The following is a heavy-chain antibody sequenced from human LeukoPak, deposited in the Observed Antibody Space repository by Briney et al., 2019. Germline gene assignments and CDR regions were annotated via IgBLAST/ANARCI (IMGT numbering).Heavy chain of an antibody. CDR1: GFTFRTYA. J-gene: IGHJ4*02. V-gene: IGHV3-23*01. CDR3: EGHSSGWTDY. D-gene: IGHD6-19*01. CDR2: ISSGGTT. Sequence: GGSLRLSCAASGFTFRTYAMSWVRQAPGKGLEWVSSISSGGTTYYADSVKGRFTISTDNSKNTLYLQMNSLRAEDTAVYFCEGHSSGWTDYWGQGTLVTVSS.